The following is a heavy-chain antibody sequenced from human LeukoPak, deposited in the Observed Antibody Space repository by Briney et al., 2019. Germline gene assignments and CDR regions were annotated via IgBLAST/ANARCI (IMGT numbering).Heavy chain of an antibody. D-gene: IGHD2-15*01. CDR2: INPNSGGT. J-gene: IGHJ4*02. CDR1: GYTFTGYY. CDR3: ARGKYCSGGSCYRVDY. V-gene: IGHV1-2*02. Sequence: ASVKVSCKASGYTFTGYYMHWVRQAPGQGLEWMGWINPNSGGTNYAQKFQGRVTMTRDTSISTAYMELGRLRSDDTAVYYCARGKYCSGGSCYRVDYWGQGTLVTVSS.